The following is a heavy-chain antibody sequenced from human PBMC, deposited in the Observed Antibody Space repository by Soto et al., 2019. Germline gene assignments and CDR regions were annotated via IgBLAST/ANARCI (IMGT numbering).Heavy chain of an antibody. CDR3: ARGKSGYHNWFDP. CDR1: GYTFTGYY. CDR2: INPNSGGT. V-gene: IGHV1-2*02. D-gene: IGHD3-3*01. J-gene: IGHJ5*02. Sequence: VASVKVSCKASGYTFTGYYMHWVRQAPGQGLEWMGWINPNSGGTNYAQKFQGRVTMTRDTSISTAYMELSRLRSDDTAVYYCARGKSGYHNWFDPWGQGTLVIVSS.